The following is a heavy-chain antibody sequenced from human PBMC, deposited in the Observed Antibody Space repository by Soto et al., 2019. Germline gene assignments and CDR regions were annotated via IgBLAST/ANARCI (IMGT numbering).Heavy chain of an antibody. CDR3: AKDQGGRWYEIDD. CDR1: GFTFSNYA. CDR2: ISGSGGST. D-gene: IGHD6-13*01. V-gene: IGHV3-23*01. J-gene: IGHJ4*02. Sequence: EVQLLESGGGLVQPGGSLRLSCAASGFTFSNYAVTWVRQAPGKGLEWVSTISGSGGSTYYADSVKGRFTISRDNSKNTLCLQMNSLRAEDTAVYYCAKDQGGRWYEIDDWGQGTLVTVSS.